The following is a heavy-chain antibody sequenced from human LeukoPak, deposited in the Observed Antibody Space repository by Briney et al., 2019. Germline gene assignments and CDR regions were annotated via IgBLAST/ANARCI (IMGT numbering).Heavy chain of an antibody. Sequence: GGSLRLSCAASGFTFSAYDLNWVRQAPGKGLEWIAHISNTDSTTYYADSVKGRFTISGDSAKNSLYLQMNSLRAEDTAVYYCARAFDYWGQGALVTVSP. J-gene: IGHJ4*02. CDR2: ISNTDSTT. CDR3: ARAFDY. CDR1: GFTFSAYD. V-gene: IGHV3-48*01.